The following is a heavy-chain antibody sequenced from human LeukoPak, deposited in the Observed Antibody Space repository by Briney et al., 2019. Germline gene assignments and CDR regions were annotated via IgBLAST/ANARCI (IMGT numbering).Heavy chain of an antibody. CDR2: ISSSSSYI. Sequence: GGSLRLSCAASGFTFSSYSMNWVRQAPGKGLEWVSSISSSSSYIYYADSVKGRFTISRDNAKNSLYLQMNSLRAEDTAVYYCATRISYYSNYGYFDYWGQGTLVTVSS. J-gene: IGHJ4*02. D-gene: IGHD4-11*01. CDR1: GFTFSSYS. V-gene: IGHV3-21*01. CDR3: ATRISYYSNYGYFDY.